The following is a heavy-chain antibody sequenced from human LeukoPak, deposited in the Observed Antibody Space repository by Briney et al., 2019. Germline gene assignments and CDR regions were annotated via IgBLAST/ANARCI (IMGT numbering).Heavy chain of an antibody. D-gene: IGHD2-2*02. V-gene: IGHV4-59*01. CDR2: ISYSGST. CDR1: GGSINVYY. J-gene: IGHJ4*02. CDR3: ARGGSRSYTNSTLDY. Sequence: PSETLSLTCSVSGGSINVYYWNWIRQSPGKGLEWIGSISYSGSTNYNPSLKSRVAISLDTSKNRFSLKVSSVIAADTAMYYCARGGSRSYTNSTLDYWGQGTLVTVSS.